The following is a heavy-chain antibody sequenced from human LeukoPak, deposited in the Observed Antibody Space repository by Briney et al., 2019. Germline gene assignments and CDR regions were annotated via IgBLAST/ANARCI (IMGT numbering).Heavy chain of an antibody. J-gene: IGHJ6*03. CDR3: ARGDSGYDTADPYYYYMDD. CDR2: IYTSGST. D-gene: IGHD5-12*01. V-gene: IGHV4-4*07. CDR1: VGSISSYY. Sequence: SETLSLTCTVSVGSISSYYWSGIPQPAGEGLEWIGRIYTSGSTNYKPSIKSRVTMSVDTSKNQFSLKLSSVTAADTAVYYRARGDSGYDTADPYYYYMDDWGKGTTVTVSS.